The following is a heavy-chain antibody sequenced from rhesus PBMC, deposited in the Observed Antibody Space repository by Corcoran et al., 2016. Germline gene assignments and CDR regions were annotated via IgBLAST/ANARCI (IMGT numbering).Heavy chain of an antibody. Sequence: QVQLQESGPGLVKPSETLSLTCAVAGGSISSSTWWSLIRQPPGQGLEWIGYISGSSGSTYYNPSLKSRVTISKDTSKNQFSLKLSSVTAADTAVYYCARGDNIWTGYYGYWGQGVLVTVSS. CDR2: ISGSSGST. V-gene: IGHV4S19*01. J-gene: IGHJ4*01. D-gene: IGHD3-3*01. CDR3: ARGDNIWTGYYGY. CDR1: GGSISSSTW.